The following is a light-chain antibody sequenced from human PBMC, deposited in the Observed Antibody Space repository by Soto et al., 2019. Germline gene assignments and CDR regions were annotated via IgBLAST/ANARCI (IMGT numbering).Light chain of an antibody. CDR1: SSDVGGYNY. CDR2: EVI. CDR3: SSYTSRDTLV. V-gene: IGLV2-14*01. Sequence: QSVLTQPASVSGSPGQSITISCTGTSSDVGGYNYVSWYQQHPDKAPKLIICEVINRPSGVSNLFSGSESGNTASLTISGLQAEDEADYYCSSYTSRDTLVFGTGTKVTVL. J-gene: IGLJ1*01.